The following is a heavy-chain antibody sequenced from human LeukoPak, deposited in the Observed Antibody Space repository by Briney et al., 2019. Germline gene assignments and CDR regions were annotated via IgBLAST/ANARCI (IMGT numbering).Heavy chain of an antibody. D-gene: IGHD2-2*01. CDR2: IYYSGST. CDR3: ARDLRGNSCYDY. J-gene: IGHJ4*02. Sequence: PSETLSLTCTVSGGSMSSYHWSWIRQTPGKGLEWIGYIYYSGSTNYNPSLKSRVTISVDTSKNQFSLKLSSVTAADTAVYYCARDLRGNSCYDYWGQGTLVIASS. V-gene: IGHV4-59*01. CDR1: GGSMSSYH.